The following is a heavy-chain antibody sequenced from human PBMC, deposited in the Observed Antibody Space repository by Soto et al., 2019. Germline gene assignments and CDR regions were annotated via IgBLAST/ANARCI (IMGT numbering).Heavy chain of an antibody. CDR3: ARGQEVGAHFFDS. D-gene: IGHD2-15*01. V-gene: IGHV3-13*01. Sequence: EVQLVESGGNLVQPGGSLRLSCEASGFTFSGFDMHWVRQPTGKGLEWVSTIGTAGGTYYAVSVKGRFTISRDDAKNSLSLQMNSLRAGDTAVYFCARGQEVGAHFFDSWGQGTQVTVSS. CDR2: IGTAGGT. CDR1: GFTFSGFD. J-gene: IGHJ4*02.